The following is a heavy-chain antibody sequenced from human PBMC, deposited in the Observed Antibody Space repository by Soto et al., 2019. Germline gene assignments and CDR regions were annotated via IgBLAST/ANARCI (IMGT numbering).Heavy chain of an antibody. CDR3: ARPIYDILTGYYAFDI. J-gene: IGHJ3*02. CDR2: IYPGDSDT. CDR1: GYSFTSYW. V-gene: IGHV5-51*01. D-gene: IGHD3-9*01. Sequence: GESLKISCKGSGYSFTSYWIGWVRQMPGKGLEWMGIIYPGDSDTRYSPSFQGQVTISADKSISTAYLQWSSLKASDTAMYYCARPIYDILTGYYAFDIWGQGTMVTVSS.